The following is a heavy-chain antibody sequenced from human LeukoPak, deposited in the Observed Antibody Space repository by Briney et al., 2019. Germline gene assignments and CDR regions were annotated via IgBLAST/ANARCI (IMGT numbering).Heavy chain of an antibody. CDR1: GFTFSSFA. CDR3: AKEVTGTGIAFGF. D-gene: IGHD6-13*01. J-gene: IGHJ4*02. V-gene: IGHV3-23*01. Sequence: GRSLRLSCAASGFTFSSFAMSWVRQTPGKGLAWVSTINAAGDDTFYSASVKGRFTISRDNSRSTLYLQMNSLRAEDAAVYYCAKEVTGTGIAFGFWGQGTLVTVSS. CDR2: INAAGDDT.